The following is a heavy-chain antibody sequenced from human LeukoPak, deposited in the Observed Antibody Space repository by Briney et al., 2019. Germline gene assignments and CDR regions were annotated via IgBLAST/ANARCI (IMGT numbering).Heavy chain of an antibody. CDR1: GGTFSSYA. J-gene: IGHJ5*02. D-gene: IGHD2-2*01. V-gene: IGHV1-69*13. Sequence: ASVKVSRKASGGTFSSYAISWVRQAPGHGLELVGAITPIFGTPNYVEKFQGRVTISADESTSTAYMELSSLTSEDTAVYYCARELGYCSSTSCPKVRWFDPWGQGTLVTVSS. CDR2: ITPIFGTP. CDR3: ARELGYCSSTSCPKVRWFDP.